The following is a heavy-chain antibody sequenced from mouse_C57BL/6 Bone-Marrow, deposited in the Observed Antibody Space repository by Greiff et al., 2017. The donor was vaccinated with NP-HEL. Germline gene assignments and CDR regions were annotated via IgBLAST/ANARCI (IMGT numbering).Heavy chain of an antibody. J-gene: IGHJ2*01. CDR1: GYTFTDYY. CDR2: INPYNGGT. Sequence: VHVKQSGPVLVKPGASVKMSCKASGYTFTDYYMNWVKQSHGKSLEWIGVINPYNGGTSYNQKFKGKATLTVDKSSSTAYMELNSLTSEDSAVYYCARLGNYYGNPWGQGTTLTVSS. D-gene: IGHD2-1*01. V-gene: IGHV1-19*01. CDR3: ARLGNYYGNP.